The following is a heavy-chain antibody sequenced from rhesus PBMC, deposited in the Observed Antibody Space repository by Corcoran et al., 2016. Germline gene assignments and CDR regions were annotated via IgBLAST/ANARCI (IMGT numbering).Heavy chain of an antibody. V-gene: IGHV4-106*01. Sequence: QVQLQESGPGLVQPSETLSLTCAVSGGSISDDYYWSWIRQPPGKGLEWIGYIYGSGGGTNYNPSLKNRGTISKDASKNQFSLKLSAGTAADTAVYYCARSYSGYHLVFDYWCQGVLVTVSS. CDR1: GGSISDDYY. D-gene: IGHD1-44*01. CDR3: ARSYSGYHLVFDY. J-gene: IGHJ4*01. CDR2: IYGSGGGT.